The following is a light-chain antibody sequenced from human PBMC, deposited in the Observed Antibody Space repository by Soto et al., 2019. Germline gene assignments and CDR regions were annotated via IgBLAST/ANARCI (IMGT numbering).Light chain of an antibody. CDR2: AAS. CDR1: QTINNF. CDR3: QQGYNPPGT. V-gene: IGKV1-39*01. Sequence: DIQMTQSPSSLSASVGDRVIITCRASQTINNFLNWYQQKSGNAPKLLIYAASSLQSGVPSRFSGSASGTEFTLTISSLQPEDYATYYCQQGYNPPGTFGPGTKVYIK. J-gene: IGKJ3*01.